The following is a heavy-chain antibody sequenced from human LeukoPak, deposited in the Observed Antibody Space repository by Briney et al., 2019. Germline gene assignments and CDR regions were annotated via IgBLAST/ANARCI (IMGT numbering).Heavy chain of an antibody. D-gene: IGHD1-1*01. CDR2: ISYDGSNK. Sequence: GGSLRLSCAASGFTFSSYGMHWVRQAPGMGLEWVAVISYDGSNKYYADSVRGRFTISRDNFKNTLYLQLNSLRSEDTAVYYCVRGLELDYWGQGTLVTVSP. J-gene: IGHJ4*02. CDR1: GFTFSSYG. V-gene: IGHV3-30*03. CDR3: VRGLELDY.